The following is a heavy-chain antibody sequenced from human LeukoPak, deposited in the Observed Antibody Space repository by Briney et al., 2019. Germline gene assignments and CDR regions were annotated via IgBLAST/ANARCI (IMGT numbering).Heavy chain of an antibody. Sequence: SETLSLPCTVSGGSISSYYWSWIGQPAGKGLEWIGRIYTSGSTNYNPSLKSRVTMSVDTSKNQFSLKLSSVTAADTAVYYCARYMRYDSSGYHSWPFDYWGQGTLVTVSS. CDR3: ARYMRYDSSGYHSWPFDY. V-gene: IGHV4-4*07. D-gene: IGHD3-22*01. CDR2: IYTSGST. J-gene: IGHJ4*02. CDR1: GGSISSYY.